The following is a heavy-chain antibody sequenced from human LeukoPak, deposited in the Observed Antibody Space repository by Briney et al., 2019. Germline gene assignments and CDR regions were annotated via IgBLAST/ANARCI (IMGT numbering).Heavy chain of an antibody. CDR1: GGSISSHY. V-gene: IGHV4-59*11. Sequence: PSETLSLTCTVSGGSISSHYWSWIRQPPGRGLEWIGYIYYSGSTNYNPSLKSRVTISVDTSKNQFSLKLSSVTAADTAVYYCARAYSSSWYVNWFDPWGQGTLVTVSS. J-gene: IGHJ5*02. CDR2: IYYSGST. D-gene: IGHD6-13*01. CDR3: ARAYSSSWYVNWFDP.